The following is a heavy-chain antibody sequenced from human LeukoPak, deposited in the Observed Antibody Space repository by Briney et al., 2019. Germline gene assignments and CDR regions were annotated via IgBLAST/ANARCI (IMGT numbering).Heavy chain of an antibody. V-gene: IGHV3-48*03. CDR2: ISGGGSTI. D-gene: IGHD6-19*01. CDR3: ARDQTVSGAFDC. Sequence: GGSLRLSCAASGFTFSTYKMNWVRQAPGKGLEWVSYISGGGSTIYYADFVQGRFTISRDNAKNSLYLQIDSLRAEDTAVYYCARDQTVSGAFDCWGQGTLVTVSS. CDR1: GFTFSTYK. J-gene: IGHJ4*02.